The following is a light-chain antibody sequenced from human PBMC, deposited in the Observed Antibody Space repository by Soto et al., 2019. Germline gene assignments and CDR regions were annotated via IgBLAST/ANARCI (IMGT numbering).Light chain of an antibody. V-gene: IGKV1-5*03. J-gene: IGKJ1*01. CDR1: QSIDTW. Sequence: DMQMTQSPSTLSASVGDRVTITCRASQSIDTWLAWYQQKPGKAPSLQIYKASNLESGVPSRFSGSGSGTEFTLTISSLQPDDFATYYCQQYNTYSRTFGQGTKVEIK. CDR2: KAS. CDR3: QQYNTYSRT.